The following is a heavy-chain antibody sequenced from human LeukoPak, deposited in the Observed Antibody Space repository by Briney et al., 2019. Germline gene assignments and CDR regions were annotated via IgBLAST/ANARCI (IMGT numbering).Heavy chain of an antibody. CDR3: ARHESLIYGSGSYYDY. J-gene: IGHJ4*02. D-gene: IGHD3-10*01. CDR1: GYSFTSYW. V-gene: IGHV5-10-1*01. CDR2: IDPSDSYT. Sequence: PGESLKFSCKGSGYSFTSYWISWVRQIPRQGLEWMGWIDPSDSYTNYSTSFQGHVTISADKSISTAYLQWSSLKASDTAMYYCARHESLIYGSGSYYDYWGEGTLVTVSS.